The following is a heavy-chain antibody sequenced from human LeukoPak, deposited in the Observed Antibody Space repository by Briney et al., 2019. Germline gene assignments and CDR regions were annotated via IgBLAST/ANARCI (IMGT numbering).Heavy chain of an antibody. J-gene: IGHJ6*02. CDR3: ARDSPCSSTSCYTAYYYGMDV. CDR2: ISAYNGNT. D-gene: IGHD2-2*02. CDR1: GYTFTSYG. V-gene: IGHV1-18*01. Sequence: ASVKVSCKASGYTFTSYGISWVRQAPGQGLEWMGWISAYNGNTNYAQKLQGRVTMTTDTSTSTAYMELRSLRSDDTAVYYCARDSPCSSTSCYTAYYYGMDVWGQGTTVTVSS.